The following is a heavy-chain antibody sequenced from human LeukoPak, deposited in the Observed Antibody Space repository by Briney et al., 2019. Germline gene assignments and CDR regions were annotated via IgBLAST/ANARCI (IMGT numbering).Heavy chain of an antibody. D-gene: IGHD3-10*01. CDR2: INPNSGGT. CDR3: ARVPHPITMVRGVIIWFDP. Sequence: ASVKVSCKASGYTFTGYYMRWARQAPGQGLEWMGWINPNSGGTNYAQKFQGRVTMTRDTSISTAYMELSRLRSDDTAVYYCARVPHPITMVRGVIIWFDPWGQGTLVTVSS. J-gene: IGHJ5*02. V-gene: IGHV1-2*02. CDR1: GYTFTGYY.